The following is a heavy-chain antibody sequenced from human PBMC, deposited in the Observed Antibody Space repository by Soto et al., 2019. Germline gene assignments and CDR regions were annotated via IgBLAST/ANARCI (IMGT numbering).Heavy chain of an antibody. D-gene: IGHD6-6*01. CDR3: GRDSPGSSKSSGTDY. J-gene: IGHJ4*02. V-gene: IGHV1-18*01. CDR2: ISPYNGNT. CDR1: GYSFTSYG. Sequence: QVQLVQSGAEVKKPGASVKVSCKASGYSFTSYGFSWMRQAPGQGLEWMGWISPYNGNTNLAQGLQGRLTMTTDTSTTTAYMEPRSLRSDDTAVYYCGRDSPGSSKSSGTDYWGQGTLVTVSS.